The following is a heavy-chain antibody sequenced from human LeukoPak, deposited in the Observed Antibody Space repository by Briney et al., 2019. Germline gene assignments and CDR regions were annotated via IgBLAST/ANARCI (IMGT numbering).Heavy chain of an antibody. V-gene: IGHV4-59*12. CDR3: ARESKLWFGETR. CDR1: GGSISSYY. J-gene: IGHJ4*02. Sequence: SETLSLTCTVSGGSISSYYWSWIRQPPGKGLEWIGYIYYSGSTNYNPSLKSRVTISVDTSKNRFSLKLNSVTAADTAVYYCARESKLWFGETRWGQGTLVTVSS. CDR2: IYYSGST. D-gene: IGHD3-10*01.